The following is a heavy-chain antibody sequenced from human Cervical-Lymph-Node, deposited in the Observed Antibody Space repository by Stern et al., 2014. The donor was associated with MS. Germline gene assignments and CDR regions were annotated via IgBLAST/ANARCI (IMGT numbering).Heavy chain of an antibody. CDR2: ISSSSSHT. J-gene: IGHJ2*01. D-gene: IGHD5-18*01. Sequence: EMQLVESGGGLVKHGGFLRLSCAASGFTFSSYNMNWVRQAPGKGLEWVSSISSSSSHTHYADSVKGRFTISRDDAKNSLYLQMNSLRAEDTAVYYCAREGAMVAYWYFDLWGRGTLVTVSS. V-gene: IGHV3-21*06. CDR1: GFTFSSYN. CDR3: AREGAMVAYWYFDL.